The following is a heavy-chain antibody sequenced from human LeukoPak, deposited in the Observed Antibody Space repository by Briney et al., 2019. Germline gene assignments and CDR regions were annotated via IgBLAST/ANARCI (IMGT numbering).Heavy chain of an antibody. V-gene: IGHV3-30*18. CDR3: AKEGYCSGGSCYGLDY. D-gene: IGHD2-15*01. J-gene: IGHJ4*02. CDR1: GFTFSSYG. Sequence: GGSLRLSCAASGFTFSSYGMHWVRQAPGKGLEWVAVISYDGSNKYYADSVKGRFTIFRDNSKNTLYLQMNSLRAEDTAVYYCAKEGYCSGGSCYGLDYWGQGALVTVSS. CDR2: ISYDGSNK.